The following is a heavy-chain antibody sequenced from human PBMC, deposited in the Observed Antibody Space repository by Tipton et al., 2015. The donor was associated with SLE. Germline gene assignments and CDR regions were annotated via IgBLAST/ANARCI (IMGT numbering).Heavy chain of an antibody. D-gene: IGHD2-15*01. V-gene: IGHV4-39*07. J-gene: IGHJ4*02. Sequence: TLSLTCTVSGGSISSSSFYWGWVRQPPGKGLEWIWTIYYSGSTHYNPSLKSRVNISGDTSKNQFSLKLSSVTAADTAVYYCARRISGRDDFDYWGQGTLVTVSS. CDR1: GGSISSSSFY. CDR2: IYYSGST. CDR3: ARRISGRDDFDY.